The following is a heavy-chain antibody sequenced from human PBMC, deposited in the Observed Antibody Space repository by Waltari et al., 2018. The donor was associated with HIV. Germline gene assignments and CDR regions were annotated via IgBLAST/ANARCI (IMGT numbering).Heavy chain of an antibody. D-gene: IGHD2-15*01. CDR3: ARDVTTPRVAATNMNWFDP. CDR2: IHSRGST. V-gene: IGHV4-39*02. J-gene: IGHJ5*02. CDR1: GGSISSSPYY. Sequence: QVQLQESGPGLVKPSETLFLTCTVSGGSISSSPYYWGWIRQPPGQGLEWIGSIHSRGSTCSNPSLKSGVTISVDTSKNQFSLRLSSVTAADTGVYYCARDVTTPRVAATNMNWFDPWGQGTLFTVSS.